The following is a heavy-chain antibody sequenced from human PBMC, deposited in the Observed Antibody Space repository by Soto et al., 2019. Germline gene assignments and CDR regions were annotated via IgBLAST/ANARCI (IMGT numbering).Heavy chain of an antibody. J-gene: IGHJ4*02. D-gene: IGHD3-3*01. V-gene: IGHV3-30*18. Sequence: SGGSLRLSCAASGFTFSSYGMHWVRQAPGKGLEWVAVISYDGSNKYYADSVKGRFTISRDNSKNTLYLQMNSLRAEDTAVYYCAKLPSPHYDFWSDHFGYWGQGTLVTVSS. CDR1: GFTFSSYG. CDR3: AKLPSPHYDFWSDHFGY. CDR2: ISYDGSNK.